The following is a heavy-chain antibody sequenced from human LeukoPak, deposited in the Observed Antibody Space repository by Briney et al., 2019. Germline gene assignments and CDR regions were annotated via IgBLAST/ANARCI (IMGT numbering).Heavy chain of an antibody. CDR2: ISSSSNTI. Sequence: GGSLRLSCAASGFTFSSYSMNWVRQAPGKGLERISYISSSSNTIYYADSVKGRFTISRDNAKNSLYLQMKSLRAEDTAVYYCARDVYSSSSVSFEYWGQGALVTVPS. CDR1: GFTFSSYS. CDR3: ARDVYSSSSVSFEY. J-gene: IGHJ4*02. D-gene: IGHD6-6*01. V-gene: IGHV3-48*01.